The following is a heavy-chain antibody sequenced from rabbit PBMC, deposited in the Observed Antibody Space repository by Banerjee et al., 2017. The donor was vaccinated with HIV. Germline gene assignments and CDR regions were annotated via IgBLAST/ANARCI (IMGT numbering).Heavy chain of an antibody. J-gene: IGHJ3*01. V-gene: IGHV1S45*01. Sequence: QEQLKETGGGLVQPGGSLTLSCKASGFDFSSYYMSWVRQAPGKGLEWIGCIDTADGDTYYTTWAKGRFTISKTSSTTVDLKMTSLTAADTATYFCARDTGSSYELWGQGTLVTVS. D-gene: IGHD8-1*01. CDR1: GFDFSSYY. CDR2: IDTADGDT. CDR3: ARDTGSSYEL.